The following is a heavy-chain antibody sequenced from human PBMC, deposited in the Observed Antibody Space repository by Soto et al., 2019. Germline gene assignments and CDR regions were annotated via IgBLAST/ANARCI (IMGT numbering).Heavy chain of an antibody. CDR3: ARGRGSYGHIFEY. Sequence: SETLSLTCIVSGGSTSSSGYYWGWIRQPPGKGLEWIGSIYYSGTTYYNPSLKSRVTISADTSNNQFSLNLSSVAAADTAVYYCARGRGSYGHIFEYWGPGALVTVSS. V-gene: IGHV4-39*01. CDR2: IYYSGTT. D-gene: IGHD1-26*01. CDR1: GGSTSSSGYY. J-gene: IGHJ4*02.